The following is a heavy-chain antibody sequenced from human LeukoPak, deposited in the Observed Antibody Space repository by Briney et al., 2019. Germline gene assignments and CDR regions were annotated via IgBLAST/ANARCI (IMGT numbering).Heavy chain of an antibody. CDR2: IYYSGST. D-gene: IGHD5-18*01. CDR3: ASVDTAMVTIGY. Sequence: SETLSLTCTVSGGSISSYCWSWIRQPPGKGLEWIGYIYYSGSTNYNPSLKSRVTISVDMSKNQFSLKLSSVTAADTAAYYCASVDTAMVTIGYWGQGTLVTVSS. CDR1: GGSISSYC. J-gene: IGHJ4*02. V-gene: IGHV4-59*08.